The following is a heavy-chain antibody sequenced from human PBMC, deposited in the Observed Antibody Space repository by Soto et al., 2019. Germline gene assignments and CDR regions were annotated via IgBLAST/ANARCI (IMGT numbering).Heavy chain of an antibody. CDR3: ARGSSGSGSYYKVDP. V-gene: IGHV1-18*01. J-gene: IGHJ5*02. CDR1: GYTFTSYG. D-gene: IGHD3-10*01. CDR2: ISAYNGNT. Sequence: ASLKVSCKASGYTFTSYGISWVRQAPGQGLEWMGWISAYNGNTNYAQKLQGRVTMTTDTSTSTAYMELRSLRSDDTAVYYCARGSSGSGSYYKVDPWGQGTLVTVSS.